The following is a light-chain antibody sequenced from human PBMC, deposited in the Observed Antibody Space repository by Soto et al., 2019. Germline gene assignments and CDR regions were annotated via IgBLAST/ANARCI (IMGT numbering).Light chain of an antibody. V-gene: IGLV2-14*01. CDR3: SSYTSSSTYA. CDR2: EVS. Sequence: QSALTQPASVSGSPGQSITLSCTGTSSDVGGYNYVSWYQQHPGKAPKLMIYEVSNRPSGVSNRFSGSKSGNTASLTISGLQAEDEADYFCSSYTSSSTYAFGTGTKVTVL. J-gene: IGLJ1*01. CDR1: SSDVGGYNY.